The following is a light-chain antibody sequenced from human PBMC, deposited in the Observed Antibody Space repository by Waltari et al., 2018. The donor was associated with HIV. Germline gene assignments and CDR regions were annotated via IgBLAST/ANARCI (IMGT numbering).Light chain of an antibody. J-gene: IGKJ1*01. CDR3: QQYYSTWT. V-gene: IGKV4-1*01. CDR1: QGVLYSSDNKNY. Sequence: DIVLTQSPDSLAVPLGEMATIPCKSSQGVLYSSDNKNYVAWFQQKPGQPPKLLFYWASTRESGVPDRFTGSGSGTHFTLTITSMQAEDVAVYFCQQYYSTWTFGQGTKVEIK. CDR2: WAS.